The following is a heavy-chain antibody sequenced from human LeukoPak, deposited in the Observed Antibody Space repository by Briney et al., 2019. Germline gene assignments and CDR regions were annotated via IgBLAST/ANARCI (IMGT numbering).Heavy chain of an antibody. Sequence: SETLSLTCTVSGGSISSYYWSWIRQPPGKGLEWIGYIYYSGSTNYNPSLKSRVTISVDTSKNQFSLKLSSVTAADTAVYYCAKERWTTTAFDYWGQGTLVTVSS. CDR3: AKERWTTTAFDY. CDR2: IYYSGST. CDR1: GGSISSYY. D-gene: IGHD4-23*01. V-gene: IGHV4-59*01. J-gene: IGHJ4*02.